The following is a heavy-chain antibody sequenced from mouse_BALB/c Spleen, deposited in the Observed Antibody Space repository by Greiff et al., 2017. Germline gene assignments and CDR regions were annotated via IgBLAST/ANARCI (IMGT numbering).Heavy chain of an antibody. D-gene: IGHD2-14*01. Sequence: EVKLVESGPGLVKPSQSLSLTCTVTGYSITSDYAWNWIRQFPGNKLEWMGYISYSGSTSYNPSLKSRISITRDTSKNQFFLQLNSVTTEDTATYYCARGYPAWFAYWGQGTLVTVSA. V-gene: IGHV3-2*02. J-gene: IGHJ3*01. CDR2: ISYSGST. CDR3: ARGYPAWFAY. CDR1: GYSITSDYA.